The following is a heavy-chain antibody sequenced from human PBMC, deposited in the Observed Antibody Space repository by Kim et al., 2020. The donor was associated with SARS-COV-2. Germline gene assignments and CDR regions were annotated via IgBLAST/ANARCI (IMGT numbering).Heavy chain of an antibody. CDR3: ARGSSWPHLSFIWDY. J-gene: IGHJ4*02. V-gene: IGHV4-31*03. D-gene: IGHD6-13*01. Sequence: SETLSLTCTVSGGSISSGGYYWSWIRQHPGKGLEWIGYIYYSGSTYYNPSLKSRVTISVDTSKNQFSLKLSSVTAADTAVYYCARGSSWPHLSFIWDYWGQGTLVTVSS. CDR2: IYYSGST. CDR1: GGSISSGGYY.